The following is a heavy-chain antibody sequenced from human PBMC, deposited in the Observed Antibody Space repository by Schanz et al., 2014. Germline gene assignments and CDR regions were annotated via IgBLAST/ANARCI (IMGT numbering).Heavy chain of an antibody. J-gene: IGHJ4*02. CDR1: GFTFSSYS. V-gene: IGHV3-23*04. CDR2: IGVDGTTT. D-gene: IGHD3-10*01. CDR3: ARIGGSVFDY. Sequence: EVELVESGGGLVQPGGSLRLSCAASGFTFSSYSMNWVRQAPGKGLEWVSVIGVDGTTTYYADSVKGRFTISRDNSKNTLYLQMNSLRPEDTAVYYCARIGGSVFDYWAQGTLXTVSS.